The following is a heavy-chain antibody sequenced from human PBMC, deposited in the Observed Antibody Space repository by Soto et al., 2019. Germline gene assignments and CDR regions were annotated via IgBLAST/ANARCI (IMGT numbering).Heavy chain of an antibody. D-gene: IGHD3-22*01. Sequence: EVQLVESGGGLVQPGGSLRLSCAASGFTFSSYSMNWVRKAPGKGLEWVSYISSSSSTIYYADSVKGRFTISRDNAKNSLYLQMNSLRAEDTAVYYCATPYYQWSAFDIWGQGTMVTVSS. CDR1: GFTFSSYS. CDR2: ISSSSSTI. CDR3: ATPYYQWSAFDI. J-gene: IGHJ3*02. V-gene: IGHV3-48*01.